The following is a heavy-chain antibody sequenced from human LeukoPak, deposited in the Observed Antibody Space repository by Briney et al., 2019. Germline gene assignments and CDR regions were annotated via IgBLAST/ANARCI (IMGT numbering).Heavy chain of an antibody. CDR2: IYNSGNT. J-gene: IGHJ2*01. CDR3: ARDQGPRYYILTGYYPRGHFDL. Sequence: SETLSLTCTVSGGSINSYYWNWIRQPPGKGLEWIGNIYNSGNTNYNPSLKSRLTISVDTTKNQFSLKLSSVTAAVTAVNYCARDQGPRYYILTGYYPRGHFDLWGRGTLVTVSS. D-gene: IGHD3-9*01. CDR1: GGSINSYY. V-gene: IGHV4-59*01.